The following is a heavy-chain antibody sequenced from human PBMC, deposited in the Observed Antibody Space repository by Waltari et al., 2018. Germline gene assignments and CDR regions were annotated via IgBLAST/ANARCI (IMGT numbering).Heavy chain of an antibody. CDR3: ARHDYDILTGYYNKYYFDY. D-gene: IGHD3-9*01. CDR1: GGSFSGYY. J-gene: IGHJ4*02. CDR2: INHSGST. Sequence: QVQLQQWGAGLLKPSETLSLTCAVYGGSFSGYYWSWIRQPPGKGLEWIGEINHSGSTNYNPSLKSRVTISVDTSKNQFSLKLSSVTAADTAVYYCARHDYDILTGYYNKYYFDYWGQGTLVTVSS. V-gene: IGHV4-34*01.